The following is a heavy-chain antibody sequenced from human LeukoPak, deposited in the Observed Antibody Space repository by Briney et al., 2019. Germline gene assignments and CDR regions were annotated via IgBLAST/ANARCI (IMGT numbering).Heavy chain of an antibody. CDR1: GYTFTGYY. J-gene: IGHJ5*02. D-gene: IGHD3-10*01. CDR2: INPNSGGT. Sequence: ASVKVSCKASGYTFTGYYMHWVRQAPGQGLEWMGWINPNSGGTNYAQKFQGRVTMTRDTSISTAYMELSRLRSDDTAAYYCARAPLQTYYYGSGSNRNNWFDPWGQGTLVTVSS. V-gene: IGHV1-2*02. CDR3: ARAPLQTYYYGSGSNRNNWFDP.